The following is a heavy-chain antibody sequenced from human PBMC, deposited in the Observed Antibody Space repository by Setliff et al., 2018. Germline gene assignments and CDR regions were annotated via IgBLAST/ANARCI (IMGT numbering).Heavy chain of an antibody. V-gene: IGHV4-59*01. CDR1: GVSIRSYY. Sequence: KASETLSLTCTVSGVSIRSYYWSWIRQPPGKGLEWIGYIFYSGSSNYNPSLQSRVSISVDTSKNQLSLKLDSLTAADTAVYFCAGLPRTVTHFDYWGQGALVTVSS. CDR2: IFYSGSS. D-gene: IGHD4-17*01. J-gene: IGHJ4*02. CDR3: AGLPRTVTHFDY.